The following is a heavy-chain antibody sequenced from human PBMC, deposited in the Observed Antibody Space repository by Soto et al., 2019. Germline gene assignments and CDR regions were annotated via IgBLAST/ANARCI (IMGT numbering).Heavy chain of an antibody. J-gene: IGHJ5*02. CDR2: ISAYNGNT. V-gene: IGHV1-18*04. CDR3: ARDRRCSSTSCYTFGNWFDP. D-gene: IGHD2-2*02. Sequence: QVQLVQSGAEVKKPGASVMVSCKASGYTFTSYGISWVRQAPGQGLEWMGWISAYNGNTNYAQKLQGRVTMTTDTSTSTAYMELRSLRSDDTAVYYCARDRRCSSTSCYTFGNWFDPWGQGTLVTVSS. CDR1: GYTFTSYG.